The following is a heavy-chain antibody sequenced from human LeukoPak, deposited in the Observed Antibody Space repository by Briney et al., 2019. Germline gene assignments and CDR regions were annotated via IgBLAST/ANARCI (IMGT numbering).Heavy chain of an antibody. D-gene: IGHD1-26*01. CDR1: GGSISSYY. CDR3: ASSDYSGSYWRFDY. Sequence: PSETLSLTCTASGGSISSYYWSWIRQPPGKGLEWIGYIYYSGSTNYNPSLKSRVTISVDTSKNQFSLKLSSVTAADTAVYYCASSDYSGSYWRFDYWGQGTLVTVSS. V-gene: IGHV4-59*01. CDR2: IYYSGST. J-gene: IGHJ4*02.